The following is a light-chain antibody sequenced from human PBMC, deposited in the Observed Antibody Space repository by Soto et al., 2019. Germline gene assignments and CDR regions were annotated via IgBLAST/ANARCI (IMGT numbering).Light chain of an antibody. CDR1: QGIASS. Sequence: DIHLTQSPSFLSASVGDRVTITCRASQGIASSLAWYQQKAGKAPKLLIYAAPTLESGVPSRFSGSGPGTEFTLTISSLQPEDFAIYYCQHFNSYPLTFGGGTKVEIK. CDR2: AAP. CDR3: QHFNSYPLT. V-gene: IGKV1-9*01. J-gene: IGKJ4*01.